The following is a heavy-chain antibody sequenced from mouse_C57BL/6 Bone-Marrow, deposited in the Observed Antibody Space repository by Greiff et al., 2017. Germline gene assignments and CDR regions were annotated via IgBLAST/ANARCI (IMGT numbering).Heavy chain of an antibody. CDR1: GYTFTSYW. J-gene: IGHJ2*01. V-gene: IGHV1-61*01. Sequence: QVQLQQPGAELVRPGSSVKLSCKASGYTFTSYWMDWVKQRPGQGLEWIGNIYPSDSETHYNQKFKDKATLTVDKSSSTAYMQLSSLTSEDSAVYYCARLGDYYPLFDYWGQGTTLTVSS. D-gene: IGHD1-1*01. CDR3: ARLGDYYPLFDY. CDR2: IYPSDSET.